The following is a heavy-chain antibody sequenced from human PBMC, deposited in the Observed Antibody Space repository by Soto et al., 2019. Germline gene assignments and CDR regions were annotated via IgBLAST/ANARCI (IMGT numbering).Heavy chain of an antibody. V-gene: IGHV4-30-2*01. CDR2: IYHSGST. CDR3: ARSEGFLGH. D-gene: IGHD3-3*01. Sequence: SETLSLTCAVSGGSISSGGYSWSWIRQPPGKGLEWIGYIYHSGSTYYNPSLKSRVTISVDRSKNQFSLKLSSVTAADTAIYYCARSEGFLGHWGQGTEVTVSS. J-gene: IGHJ4*02. CDR1: GGSISSGGYS.